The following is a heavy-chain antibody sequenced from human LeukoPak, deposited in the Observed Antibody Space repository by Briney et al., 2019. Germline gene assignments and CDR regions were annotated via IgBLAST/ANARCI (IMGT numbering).Heavy chain of an antibody. Sequence: PSETLSLTCAVCEMSFSAYYWNWIRQSPGKGLEWIGEINYGGSTKYTPSLEGRGTILIDTSKNQFSLKLTSVTAADTAVYYCARGFPPGSGSRGSHAFDVWGQGTMVTVSS. CDR3: ARGFPPGSGSRGSHAFDV. J-gene: IGHJ3*01. V-gene: IGHV4-34*01. D-gene: IGHD6-19*01. CDR2: INYGGST. CDR1: EMSFSAYY.